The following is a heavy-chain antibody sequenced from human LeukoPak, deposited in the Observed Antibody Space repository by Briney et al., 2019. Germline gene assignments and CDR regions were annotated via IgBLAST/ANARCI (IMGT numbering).Heavy chain of an antibody. Sequence: GGSLRLSCSASGFTFSTSWMNWVRQAPGKGLEWVADIKQDGSEKYYVDPVKGRFTISRDNAKNSLYLHLNSLRAEDTAVYYCARGDYYDRRFDNWGQGTLVTVSS. CDR3: ARGDYYDRRFDN. D-gene: IGHD3-22*01. CDR2: IKQDGSEK. J-gene: IGHJ4*02. CDR1: GFTFSTSW. V-gene: IGHV3-7*02.